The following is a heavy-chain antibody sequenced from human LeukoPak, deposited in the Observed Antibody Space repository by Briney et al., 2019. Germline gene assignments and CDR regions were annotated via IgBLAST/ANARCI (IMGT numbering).Heavy chain of an antibody. V-gene: IGHV1-69*06. Sequence: ASVKVSCKASGYTFTSYDINWVRQATGQGLEWMGGILPSVGTAHSSQKFQGRVTITADKSTSTAYMELSSLTSEDTAVYYCARGRLQLLLGADFFYYMDVWGKGTTVIISS. J-gene: IGHJ6*03. CDR2: ILPSVGTA. CDR1: GYTFTSYD. CDR3: ARGRLQLLLGADFFYYMDV. D-gene: IGHD5-18*01.